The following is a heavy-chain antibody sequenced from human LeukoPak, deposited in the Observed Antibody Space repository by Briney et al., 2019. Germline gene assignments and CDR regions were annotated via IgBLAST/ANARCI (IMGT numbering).Heavy chain of an antibody. CDR2: ISAYNGNT. CDR3: ARDMGTGYCSSTSCYVY. CDR1: GYTFTSYG. D-gene: IGHD2-2*01. J-gene: IGHJ4*02. Sequence: GASVKVSCKASGYTFTSYGISWLRQAPGQGLEWMGWISAYNGNTNYAQKLQGRVTMTTDTSTSTAYMELRSLRSDDTALYYCARDMGTGYCSSTSCYVYWGQGTLVTVSS. V-gene: IGHV1-18*01.